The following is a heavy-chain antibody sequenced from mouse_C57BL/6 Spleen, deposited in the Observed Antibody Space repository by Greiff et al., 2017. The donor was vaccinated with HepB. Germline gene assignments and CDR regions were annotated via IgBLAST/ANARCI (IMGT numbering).Heavy chain of an antibody. V-gene: IGHV1-18*01. CDR3: ARSDYYGYYFDY. CDR1: GYTFTDYN. CDR2: INPNNGGT. D-gene: IGHD1-1*01. Sequence: VHVKQSGPELVKPGASVKIPCKASGYTFTDYNMDWVKQSHGKSLEWIGDINPNNGGTIYNQRFKGKATLTVDKSSSSAYMELRSLTSEDTAVYYCARSDYYGYYFDYWGQGTTLTVSS. J-gene: IGHJ2*01.